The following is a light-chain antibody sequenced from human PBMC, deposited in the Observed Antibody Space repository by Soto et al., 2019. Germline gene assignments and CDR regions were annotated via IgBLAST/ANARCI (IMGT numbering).Light chain of an antibody. CDR2: EVN. V-gene: IGLV2-14*01. CDR1: SSDVGGYDY. J-gene: IGLJ1*01. CDR3: SAYTTTSTLI. Sequence: SVLTQPASVSGSPGHSVTISCTGTSSDVGGYDYVSWYQQHPGTAPKLMLYEVNNRPSGVSNRFSGSKSGNTASLIISGLQTEDEADYYCSAYTTTSTLIFGTGTKVTVL.